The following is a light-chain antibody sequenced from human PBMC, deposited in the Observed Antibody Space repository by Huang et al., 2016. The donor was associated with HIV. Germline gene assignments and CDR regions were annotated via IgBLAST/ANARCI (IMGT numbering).Light chain of an antibody. V-gene: IGKV3D-15*01. CDR3: QQYFYWPWT. J-gene: IGKJ1*01. Sequence: ILMSQSPATLSVSPGDSATLSCRANQTVNHKVAWFQQKVGQSPRLISYSASGRASSIGVPDRFLGRGSGTAFTLSITSVQSDDLAVYYCQQYFYWPWTFGQGTRV. CDR1: QTVNHK. CDR2: SAS.